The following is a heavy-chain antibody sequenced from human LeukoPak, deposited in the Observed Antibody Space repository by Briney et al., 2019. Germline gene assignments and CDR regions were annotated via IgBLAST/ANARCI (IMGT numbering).Heavy chain of an antibody. CDR2: IRYDGSNK. CDR3: ATGSEMAAPPGY. J-gene: IGHJ4*02. V-gene: IGHV3-30*02. CDR1: GFTFSSYG. D-gene: IGHD5-24*01. Sequence: PGGSLRLSCAASGFTFSSYGMHWVRQAPGKGLEWVAFIRYDGSNKYYADSVKGRFTISRDNSKNTLYLQMNSLRAEDTAVYYCATGSEMAAPPGYWGQGTLVTVSS.